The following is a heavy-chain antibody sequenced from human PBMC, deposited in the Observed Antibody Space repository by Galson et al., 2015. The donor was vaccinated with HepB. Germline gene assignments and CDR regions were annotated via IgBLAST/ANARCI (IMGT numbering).Heavy chain of an antibody. CDR1: GFTXXXYX. Sequence: SLRLSCAXSGFTXXXYXMXXXRXAXXKGPEWEAVISHXGSNKFYAXXXXXXXTXSRDNSKNTLFXXMXXLRAEDTAIXYCVXDIGYNSSWPLGYFDLWGRGTLVTVSS. CDR3: VXDIGYNSSWPLGYFDL. D-gene: IGHD6-13*01. V-gene: IGHV3-30*03. J-gene: IGHJ2*01. CDR2: ISHXGSNK.